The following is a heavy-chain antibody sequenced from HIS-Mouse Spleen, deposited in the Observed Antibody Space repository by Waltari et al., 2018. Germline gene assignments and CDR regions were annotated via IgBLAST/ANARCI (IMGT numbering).Heavy chain of an antibody. J-gene: IGHJ6*02. CDR1: GYTFTGYY. D-gene: IGHD3-10*01. Sequence: QVQLVQSGAEVKKPGASVKVSCKASGYTFTGYYMHWVRQAPGQGLEWMGWINPNSGGTNYEQKFQGRVTMTRDTSISTADMELSRLRSDDTAVYYCARDYYGSGSYYYYYGMDVWGQGTTVTVSS. CDR2: INPNSGGT. CDR3: ARDYYGSGSYYYYYGMDV. V-gene: IGHV1-2*02.